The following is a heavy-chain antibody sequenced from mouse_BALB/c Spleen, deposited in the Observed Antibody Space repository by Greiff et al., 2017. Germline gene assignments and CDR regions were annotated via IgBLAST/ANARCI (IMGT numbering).Heavy chain of an antibody. CDR2: ISSGGST. CDR1: GFTFSSYA. CDR3: AREDRYFAY. Sequence: EVKLMESGGGLVKPGGSLKLSCAASGFTFSSYAMSWVRQTPEKRLEWVASISSGGSTYYPDSVKGRFTISRDNARNILYLQMSSLRSEDTAMYYCAREDRYFAYWGQGTLVTVSA. V-gene: IGHV5-6-5*01. J-gene: IGHJ3*01. D-gene: IGHD2-14*01.